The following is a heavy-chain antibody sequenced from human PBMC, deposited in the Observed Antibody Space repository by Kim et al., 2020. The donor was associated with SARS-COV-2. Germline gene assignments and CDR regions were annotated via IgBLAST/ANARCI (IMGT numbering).Heavy chain of an antibody. CDR3: ARGFALAGTSWFDP. V-gene: IGHV1-18*01. CDR1: GYTFTSFE. CDR2: ISGYNGNT. D-gene: IGHD6-19*01. J-gene: IGHJ5*02. Sequence: ASVKVSCKASGYTFTSFETNWVRQAPGQGLEWLGSISGYNGNTQYSDKVQGRVIMTTDTSTNTAYMELTSLRSDDTAVYYCARGFALAGTSWFDPWGQGTLVTVSS.